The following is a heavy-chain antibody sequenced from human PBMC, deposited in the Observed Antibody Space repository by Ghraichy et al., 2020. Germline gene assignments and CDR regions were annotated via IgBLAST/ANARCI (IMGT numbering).Heavy chain of an antibody. V-gene: IGHV3-7*01. CDR3: ASEDGYNYGYYGMDV. J-gene: IGHJ6*02. CDR2: IKQDGSEK. D-gene: IGHD5-24*01. Sequence: GGSLRLSCAASGFTFSSYWMSWVRQAPGKGLEWVANIKQDGSEKYYVDSVKGRFTISRDNAKNSLYLQMNSLRAEDTAVYYCASEDGYNYGYYGMDVWGQGPTVTVSS. CDR1: GFTFSSYW.